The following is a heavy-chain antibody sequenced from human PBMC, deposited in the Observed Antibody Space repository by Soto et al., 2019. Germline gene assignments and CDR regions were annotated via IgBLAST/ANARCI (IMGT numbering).Heavy chain of an antibody. D-gene: IGHD4-17*01. Sequence: EVQLVESGGGLVKPGGSLRLSCAASGFSFSSFSMNWVRQAPGKGLEWVSSITTLGTNIYYADSVKGRVTISRDNAKNSLYLQMNNLRAEDTAVYYCARGPKITTVGTHFDYWGHGALVTVSS. CDR2: ITTLGTNI. J-gene: IGHJ4*01. CDR1: GFSFSSFS. V-gene: IGHV3-21*01. CDR3: ARGPKITTVGTHFDY.